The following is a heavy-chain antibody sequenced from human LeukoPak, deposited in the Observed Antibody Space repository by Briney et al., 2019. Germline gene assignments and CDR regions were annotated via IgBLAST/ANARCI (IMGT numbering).Heavy chain of an antibody. J-gene: IGHJ6*03. CDR3: ARGDENYYMDV. CDR1: GFTFISYW. Sequence: GRSLRLSCVASGFTFISYWTHWVRQDPRKGLVWVSRINGDGRNINYADSVRCRFTISRDNAKNSLYLQMNSLRAEDTAAYYCARGDENYYMDVWGKGTTVTVSS. CDR2: INGDGRNI. V-gene: IGHV3-74*01.